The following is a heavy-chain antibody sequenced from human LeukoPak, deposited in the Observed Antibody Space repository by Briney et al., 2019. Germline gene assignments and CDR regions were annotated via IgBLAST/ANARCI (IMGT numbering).Heavy chain of an antibody. CDR1: GGTFSSYA. Sequence: SVKVSCKASGGTFSSYAISWVRQAPGQGLEWMGRIIPFLGIANYAQKFQGRVTITADKSTSTAYMELSSLRSEDTDVYYCARDSDVDTAMVTGRYWGQGTLVTVSS. CDR2: IIPFLGIA. CDR3: ARDSDVDTAMVTGRY. D-gene: IGHD5-18*01. J-gene: IGHJ4*02. V-gene: IGHV1-69*04.